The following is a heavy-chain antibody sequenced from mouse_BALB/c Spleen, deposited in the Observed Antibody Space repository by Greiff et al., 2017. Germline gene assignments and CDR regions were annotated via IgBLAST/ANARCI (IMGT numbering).Heavy chain of an antibody. CDR2: IWAGGIT. Sequence: VHLVESGPGLVAPSQSLSITCTVSGFSLTSYGVPWVRQPPGKGLEWLGVIWAGGITNYYSALMSRLSISKDNSKSQVFLKMNSLQTDDTAMYYFARDDCRYFIYAMDYWGQGTSVTVSS. D-gene: IGHD2-14*01. V-gene: IGHV2-9*02. CDR1: GFSLTSYG. CDR3: ARDDCRYFIYAMDY. J-gene: IGHJ4*01.